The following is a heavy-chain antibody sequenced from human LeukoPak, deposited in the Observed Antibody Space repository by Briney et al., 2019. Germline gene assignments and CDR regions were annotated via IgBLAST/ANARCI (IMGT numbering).Heavy chain of an antibody. V-gene: IGHV1-3*03. CDR2: INAGNGNT. J-gene: IGHJ4*02. Sequence: ASVKVSCKASGYTFTSYAMHWVRQAPGQRLEWIGWINAGNGNTKYSQEFQGRVTITRDTSASTAYMELSSLRSEDMAVYYCARGYYGSGSYLDYWGQGTLVTVSS. D-gene: IGHD3-10*01. CDR1: GYTFTSYA. CDR3: ARGYYGSGSYLDY.